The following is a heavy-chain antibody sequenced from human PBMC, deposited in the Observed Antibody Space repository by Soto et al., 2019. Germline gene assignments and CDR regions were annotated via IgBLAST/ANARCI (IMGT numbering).Heavy chain of an antibody. D-gene: IGHD3-3*01. V-gene: IGHV3-23*01. CDR3: AKWDFWRGYYTGDAFDL. CDR2: ISGSGGST. Sequence: EVQLLESGGGLVQPGGFLRLSCAASGFTFSSYAMSWVRQAPGKGLEWVSAISGSGGSTYYADSVKGRFTISRDNSKNNVYLQMNSLRAEDTAVYYCAKWDFWRGYYTGDAFDLWGQGTMVTVSS. CDR1: GFTFSSYA. J-gene: IGHJ3*01.